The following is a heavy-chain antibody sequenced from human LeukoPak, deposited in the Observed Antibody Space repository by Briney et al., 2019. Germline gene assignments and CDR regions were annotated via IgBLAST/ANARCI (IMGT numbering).Heavy chain of an antibody. CDR3: TTTGIAAAKPYYYGMDV. D-gene: IGHD6-13*01. CDR2: IRSKANSYAT. V-gene: IGHV3-73*01. Sequence: GGSLKLSCAASGFTFSGSAMHWVRQASGKGLEWVGRIRSKANSYATAYAASVKGRFTISRDDSKNTAYLQMNSLKTEDMAVYYCTTTGIAAAKPYYYGMDVWGQGTTVTVSS. J-gene: IGHJ6*02. CDR1: GFTFSGSA.